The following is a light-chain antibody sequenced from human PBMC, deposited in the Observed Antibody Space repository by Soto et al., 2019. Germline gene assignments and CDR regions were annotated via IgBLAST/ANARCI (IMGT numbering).Light chain of an antibody. J-gene: IGKJ2*01. CDR1: QSVSSN. V-gene: IGKV3-15*01. CDR3: QQYNNWPPYT. CDR2: GAS. Sequence: EIVMTQSPATLSVSPGERATLSCRASQSVSSNLAWYQQKPGQAPRLLIYGASTRATGIPARFSGSGXGTEFTXTISSLXSXDFAVYYCQQYNNWPPYTFGQGTKLEIK.